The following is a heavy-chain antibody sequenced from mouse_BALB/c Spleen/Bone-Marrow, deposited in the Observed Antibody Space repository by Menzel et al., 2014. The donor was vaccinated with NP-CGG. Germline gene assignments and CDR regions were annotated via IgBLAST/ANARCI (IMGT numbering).Heavy chain of an antibody. V-gene: IGHV14-3*02. D-gene: IGHD2-4*01. CDR2: IDPANGNT. CDR3: ATMITDWYFDV. J-gene: IGHJ1*01. CDR1: GFNIKDTY. Sequence: EVQLVESGAELVKPVASVKLSCTASGFNIKDTYMHWVKQRPEQGLEWIGRIDPANGNTKYDPKFQGKATITADTSSNTAYLQLSSLTSEDTAVYYCATMITDWYFDVWGAGTTVTVSS.